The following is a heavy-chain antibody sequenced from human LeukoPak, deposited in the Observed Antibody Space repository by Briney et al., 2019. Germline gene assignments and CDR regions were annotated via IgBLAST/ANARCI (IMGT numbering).Heavy chain of an antibody. V-gene: IGHV3-30*18. CDR2: ISYDGSNK. CDR3: AKDVGWELLYYFDY. CDR1: GFTFSSYG. Sequence: GSLRLSCAASGFTFSSYGMHWVRQAPGKGLEWVAVISYDGSNKYYADSVKGRFTISRDNSKNTLYLQMNSLRAEDTAVYYCAKDVGWELLYYFDYWGQGTLVTVFS. J-gene: IGHJ4*02. D-gene: IGHD1-26*01.